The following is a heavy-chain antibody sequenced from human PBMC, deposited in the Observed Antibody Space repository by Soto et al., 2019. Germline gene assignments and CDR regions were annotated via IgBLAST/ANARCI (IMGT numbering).Heavy chain of an antibody. V-gene: IGHV1-69*02. D-gene: IGHD3-9*01. CDR3: ARRPRYYDILTGFEP. CDR1: GGTFSSYT. CDR2: IIPILGIA. J-gene: IGHJ5*02. Sequence: ASVKVSCKASGGTFSSYTISWVRQAPGQGLEWMGRIIPILGIANYAQKFQGRVTITADKSTSTAYMELSSLRSEDTAVYYCARRPRYYDILTGFEPWGQGTLVTVSS.